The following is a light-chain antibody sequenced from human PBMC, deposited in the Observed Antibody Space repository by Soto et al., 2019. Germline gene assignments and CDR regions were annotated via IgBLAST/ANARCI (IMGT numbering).Light chain of an antibody. Sequence: EIVLTQSPGTLSLSPGERATLSCRASQSVSSNYLAWYQQKPGQAPRLLIYGASTRATGIPDRFSGSGSGTDFTLTISRLEPEDFAVYYCQQYGRSPTTFGQGTKVDNK. V-gene: IGKV3-20*01. CDR3: QQYGRSPTT. CDR1: QSVSSNY. CDR2: GAS. J-gene: IGKJ1*01.